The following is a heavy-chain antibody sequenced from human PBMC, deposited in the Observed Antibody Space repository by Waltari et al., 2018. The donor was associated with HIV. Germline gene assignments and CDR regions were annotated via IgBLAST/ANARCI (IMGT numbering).Heavy chain of an antibody. CDR3: ARFPGVPAANINWLDP. V-gene: IGHV4-59*01. CDR2: ISYSGRT. J-gene: IGHJ5*02. D-gene: IGHD2-2*01. Sequence: QVQLQESGPGLVKPSETLSLTCTVSGASISSYYWSWIQQPPGKGLEWIGYISYSGRTNYNPSLKSRLTISLDTSKNQFSLKLSSVTAADTAVYYCARFPGVPAANINWLDPWGQGTLVTVSS. CDR1: GASISSYY.